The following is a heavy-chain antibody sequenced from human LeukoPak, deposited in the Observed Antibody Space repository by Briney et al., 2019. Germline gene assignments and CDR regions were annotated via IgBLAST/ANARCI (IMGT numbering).Heavy chain of an antibody. J-gene: IGHJ4*02. D-gene: IGHD6-19*01. Sequence: PGGSLRLSCAASGFTFNTYGMTWVRQAPGKVLEWVSAISGSGGSTYYADSVKGRFTISRDNSKNTLYLQMNSLRAEDTAVYYCAKDSPRGSGWYYWGQGTLVTVSS. V-gene: IGHV3-23*01. CDR3: AKDSPRGSGWYY. CDR1: GFTFNTYG. CDR2: ISGSGGST.